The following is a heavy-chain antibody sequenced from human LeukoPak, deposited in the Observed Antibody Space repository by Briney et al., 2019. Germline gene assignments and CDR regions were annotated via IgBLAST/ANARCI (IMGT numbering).Heavy chain of an antibody. CDR3: AREYSGYDRAHFDY. CDR1: GYTFTSYG. D-gene: IGHD5-12*01. Sequence: GASVRVSCKASGYTFTSYGISRVRQAPGQGVEWMGWISAYNGNTNYAQKLQGRVTMTTDTSTGTAYMELRSLRSDDTAVYYCAREYSGYDRAHFDYWGQGTLVTVSS. V-gene: IGHV1-18*01. J-gene: IGHJ4*02. CDR2: ISAYNGNT.